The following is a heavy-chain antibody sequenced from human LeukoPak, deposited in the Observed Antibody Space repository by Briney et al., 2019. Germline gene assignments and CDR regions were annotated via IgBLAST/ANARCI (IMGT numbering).Heavy chain of an antibody. CDR1: GGSFSGYY. Sequence: AETLSPTCGVYGGSFSGYYWIWIRQPPGKGLEWIGEINHSGSTNYNPSLKSRVTISIDTSKNQFSLKLSSVTAADTAIYYCARISVGATPYIDVWGKGTTVTVSS. CDR3: ARISVGATPYIDV. V-gene: IGHV4-34*01. D-gene: IGHD1-26*01. J-gene: IGHJ6*03. CDR2: INHSGST.